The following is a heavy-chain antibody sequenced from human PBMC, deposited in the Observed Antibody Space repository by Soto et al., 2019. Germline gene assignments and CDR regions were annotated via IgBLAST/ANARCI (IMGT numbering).Heavy chain of an antibody. Sequence: ASVKVSCKASGYTFTDYDINWVRQAPGQGLEWMGWMNPNTGNTRYADQFQGRLIMTRDNSISTAFMELSSLRSEDTALYYCAGGKLATLTDFSGQGTLVTVSS. D-gene: IGHD5-12*01. V-gene: IGHV1-8*01. J-gene: IGHJ4*02. CDR2: MNPNTGNT. CDR3: AGGKLATLTDF. CDR1: GYTFTDYD.